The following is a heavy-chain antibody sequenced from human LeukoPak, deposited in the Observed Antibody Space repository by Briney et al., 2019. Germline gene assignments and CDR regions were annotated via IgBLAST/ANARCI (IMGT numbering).Heavy chain of an antibody. CDR1: GYTFTSYY. CDR2: INPSGGST. D-gene: IGHD5-12*01. Sequence: GASVKVSCKASGYTFTSYYMHWVRQAPGQGLEWMGIINPSGGSTSYAQKFQGRVTMTRDTSTSTVYMELSSLRSEDTAVYYCAGDMGSMVATDSTIFDYWGQGTLVTVSS. J-gene: IGHJ4*02. CDR3: AGDMGSMVATDSTIFDY. V-gene: IGHV1-46*01.